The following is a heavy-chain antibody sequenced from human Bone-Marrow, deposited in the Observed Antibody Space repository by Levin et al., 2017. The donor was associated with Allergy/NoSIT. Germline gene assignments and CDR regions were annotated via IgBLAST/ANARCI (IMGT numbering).Heavy chain of an antibody. V-gene: IGHV1-69*13. CDR2: IIPMFRTS. CDR1: GGIFKSSA. Sequence: SVKVSCKASGGIFKSSAISWLRQAPGQGPEWMGGIIPMFRTSNDAQKFQGRLTLTADASTGTAFMELSSLTPEDTAIYYCAVGKVTRLQLWYYFDSWGQGTLVTVSS. J-gene: IGHJ4*02. D-gene: IGHD5-18*01. CDR3: AVGKVTRLQLWYYFDS.